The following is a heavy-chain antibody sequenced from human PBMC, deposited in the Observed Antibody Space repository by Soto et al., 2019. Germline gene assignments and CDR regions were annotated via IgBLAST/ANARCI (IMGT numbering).Heavy chain of an antibody. CDR1: GGSISSGGYY. CDR2: IYYSGST. D-gene: IGHD2-2*01. CDR3: ARVKCSSTSCYLYY. Sequence: SETLSLTCTVSGGSISSGGYYWSWIRQHPGKGLEWIGYIYYSGSTNYNPSLKSRVTISVDTSKNQFSLKLSSVTAADTAVYYCARVKCSSTSCYLYYWGQGTLVTVSS. J-gene: IGHJ4*02. V-gene: IGHV4-61*08.